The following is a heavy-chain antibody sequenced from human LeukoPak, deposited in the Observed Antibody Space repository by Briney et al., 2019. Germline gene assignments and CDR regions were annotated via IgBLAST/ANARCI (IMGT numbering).Heavy chain of an antibody. CDR1: GFTVSTYA. CDR3: AKDGKIRNWNYYRAKPVY. CDR2: ISGSGGST. D-gene: IGHD1-7*01. J-gene: IGHJ4*02. Sequence: VGSLRLSCAASGFTVSTYAMSWVRQAPGKGLEWVSGISGSGGSTYYADSVKGRFTISRDNSKNTLYLQTNSLRAEDTAVYYCAKDGKIRNWNYYRAKPVYWGQGTLVTVSS. V-gene: IGHV3-23*01.